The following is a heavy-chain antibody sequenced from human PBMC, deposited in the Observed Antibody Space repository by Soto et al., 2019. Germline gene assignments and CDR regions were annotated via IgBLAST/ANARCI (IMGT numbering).Heavy chain of an antibody. CDR3: ATSDTDSSRFDF. CDR1: GYTFTRNA. D-gene: IGHD2-21*01. CDR2: IDAANGNT. V-gene: IGHV1-3*01. Sequence: QVQLVQSGAEVKKPGASVKVSCKASGYTFTRNAIHWVRQAPGQRLEWIGKIDAANGNTKYSQKFQDRVTITTDTSASPAYMELRTLRSYHTSIFYFATSDTDSSRFDFWGQRTLVTVSS. J-gene: IGHJ4*02.